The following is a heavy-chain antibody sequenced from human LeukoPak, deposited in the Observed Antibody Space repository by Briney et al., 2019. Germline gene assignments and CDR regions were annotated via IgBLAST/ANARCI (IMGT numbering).Heavy chain of an antibody. V-gene: IGHV4-30-2*01. CDR1: GGSISSGGYS. J-gene: IGHJ5*02. CDR3: ARQPRGNWFDP. CDR2: IYHSGST. Sequence: SETLSLTCAVSGGSISSGGYSWSWIRQPPGKGLEWIGYIYHSGSTYYNPSLKSRVTISVDRSKNQFSLKLSSVTAANTAVYYCARQPRGNWFDPWGQGTLVTVSS.